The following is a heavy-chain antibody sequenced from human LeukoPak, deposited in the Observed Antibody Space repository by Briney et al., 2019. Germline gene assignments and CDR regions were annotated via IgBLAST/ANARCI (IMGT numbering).Heavy chain of an antibody. CDR1: GGSFSGYY. CDR2: IYYSGST. D-gene: IGHD3-16*01. CDR3: ARGAQVGGVANMDV. V-gene: IGHV4-31*11. Sequence: PSETLSLTCAVYGGSFSGYYWSWIRQHPGKGLEWIGYIYYSGSTYYNPSLKSRVTISVDTSKNQFSLKLSSVTAADTAVYYCARGAQVGGVANMDVWGKGTTVTVSS. J-gene: IGHJ6*03.